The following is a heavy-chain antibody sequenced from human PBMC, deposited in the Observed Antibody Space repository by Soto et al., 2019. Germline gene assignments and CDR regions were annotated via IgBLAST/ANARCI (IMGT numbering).Heavy chain of an antibody. Sequence: ASVKVSCKVSGYTLTELSMHWVRQAPGKGLEWMGGFDPEDGETIYAQKFQGRVTMTEDTSTDTAYMELSSLRSADTAVYYCATENIAVAGLGYWGQGTLVTISS. J-gene: IGHJ4*02. D-gene: IGHD6-19*01. V-gene: IGHV1-24*01. CDR1: GYTLTELS. CDR2: FDPEDGET. CDR3: ATENIAVAGLGY.